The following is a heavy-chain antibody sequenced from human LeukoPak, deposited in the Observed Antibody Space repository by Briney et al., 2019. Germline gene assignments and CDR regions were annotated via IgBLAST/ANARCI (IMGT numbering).Heavy chain of an antibody. CDR1: GGSFSSYY. V-gene: IGHV4-59*08. CDR3: ARLGSSGYSGIDN. J-gene: IGHJ4*02. D-gene: IGHD3-22*01. CDR2: IYYSGST. Sequence: SQTLSLTCTVSGGSFSSYYWSWIRQPPGKGLEWNGYIYYSGSTNYNPSLKSRVSITVETSKNQFSLKPSCVTAAETAVYYCARLGSSGYSGIDNWGQGTLVTVSS.